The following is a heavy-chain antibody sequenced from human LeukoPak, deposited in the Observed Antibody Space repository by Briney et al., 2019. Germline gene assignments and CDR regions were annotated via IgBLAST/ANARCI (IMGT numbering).Heavy chain of an antibody. CDR1: GFTVISNY. CDR2: IYSGGST. D-gene: IGHD3-9*01. Sequence: GGSLRLSCAASGFTVISNYMSWVRQAPGKRLEWVSVIYSGGSTYYADPVKGRFTISRDNSKNTLYLQMNSLRAEDTAVYYCARLTHEGAFDIWGQGTMVTVSS. CDR3: ARLTHEGAFDI. J-gene: IGHJ3*02. V-gene: IGHV3-66*01.